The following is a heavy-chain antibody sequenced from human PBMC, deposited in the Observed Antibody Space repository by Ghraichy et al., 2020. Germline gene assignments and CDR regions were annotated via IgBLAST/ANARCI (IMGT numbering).Heavy chain of an antibody. CDR1: GGSISSSSYY. CDR2: FYYSGDT. J-gene: IGHJ4*02. Sequence: SKTLSLTCTVSGGSISSSSYYWGWVRQPPGKGLEWIGSFYYSGDTYHNPSLKSRLTVSVDTSKNQLSLKLTSVTAADAAVYYCARHGAYRFDYWGQGTLVTVSS. CDR3: ARHGAYRFDY. V-gene: IGHV4-39*01. D-gene: IGHD5-18*01.